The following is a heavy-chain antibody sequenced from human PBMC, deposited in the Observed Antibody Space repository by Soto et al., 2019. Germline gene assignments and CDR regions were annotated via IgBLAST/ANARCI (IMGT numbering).Heavy chain of an antibody. D-gene: IGHD3-10*01. CDR2: ISYDGSNK. CDR1: GFTFSSYA. CDR3: AREPSYYYGSGSLVD. V-gene: IGHV3-30-3*01. Sequence: QVQLVESGGGVVQPGRSLRLSCAASGFTFSSYAMHWVRQAPGKGLEWVAVISYDGSNKYYADSVKGRFTISRDNSKNTLYLQMNSLRAEDTAVYYCAREPSYYYGSGSLVDWGQGTLVTVSS. J-gene: IGHJ4*02.